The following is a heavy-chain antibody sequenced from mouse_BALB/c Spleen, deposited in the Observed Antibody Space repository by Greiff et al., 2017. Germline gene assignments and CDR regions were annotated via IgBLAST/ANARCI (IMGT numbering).Heavy chain of an antibody. V-gene: IGHV2-9*02. J-gene: IGHJ1*01. D-gene: IGHD2-10*02. Sequence: VKLVESGPGLVAPSQSLSITCTVSGFSLTSYGVHWVRQPPGKGLEWLGVIWAGGSTNYNSALMSRLSISKDNSKSQVFLKMNSLQTDDTAMYYCARGGYGNYVYFDVWGAGTTVTVSS. CDR2: IWAGGST. CDR3: ARGGYGNYVYFDV. CDR1: GFSLTSYG.